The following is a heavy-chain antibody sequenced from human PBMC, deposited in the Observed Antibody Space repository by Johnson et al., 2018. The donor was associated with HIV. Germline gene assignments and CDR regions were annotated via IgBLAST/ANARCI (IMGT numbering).Heavy chain of an antibody. V-gene: IGHV3-11*04. J-gene: IGHJ3*02. CDR3: AREELEPDVFDI. D-gene: IGHD1-1*01. Sequence: QVQLVESGGDLVKPGGSLRLSCAASGFTFSDYCMSWIRQAPGKGLEWISYISSSGDTTYYADSVKGRFTIARDNSKNTLYLQMHSLRIENTAGYYCAREELEPDVFDIWGQGTMVTVSS. CDR1: GFTFSDYC. CDR2: ISSSGDTT.